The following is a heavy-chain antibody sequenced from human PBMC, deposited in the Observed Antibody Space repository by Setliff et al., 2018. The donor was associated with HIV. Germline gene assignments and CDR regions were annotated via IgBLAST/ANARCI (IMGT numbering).Heavy chain of an antibody. Sequence: PSGTLSLTCTVSVGSISSGVYYWIWIRQPAGKGLEWIGHVYTTGGTNYNPSCEGRLTISVDTSRNQFSLRLSSVTAAATAVYYCARAPTGVTNAFDIWGQGTMVTVSS. CDR3: ARAPTGVTNAFDI. J-gene: IGHJ3*02. CDR2: VYTTGGT. CDR1: VGSISSGVYY. V-gene: IGHV4-61*09. D-gene: IGHD2-8*02.